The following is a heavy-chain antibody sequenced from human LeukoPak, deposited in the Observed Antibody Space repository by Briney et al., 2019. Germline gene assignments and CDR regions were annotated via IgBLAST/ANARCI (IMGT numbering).Heavy chain of an antibody. D-gene: IGHD6-25*01. J-gene: IGHJ4*02. CDR2: IYSSGIT. CDR1: YGSISSYY. V-gene: IGHV4-59*01. CDR3: ARSGGFGSDY. Sequence: PSETLSLTCIVSYGSISSYYWSWIRQPPGKGLEWIGQIYSSGITNYSPSLKSRVTISVDTSKNQFSLKLTSVTAADTAVYFCARSGGFGSDYWGQGTLVTVSS.